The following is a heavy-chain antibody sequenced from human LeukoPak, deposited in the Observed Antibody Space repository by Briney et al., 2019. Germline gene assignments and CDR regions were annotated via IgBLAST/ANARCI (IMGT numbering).Heavy chain of an antibody. CDR1: GGSINSYY. V-gene: IGHV4-59*08. Sequence: PSETLSLTCTVSGGSINSYYWSWIRQPPGKGLEWIGYIYYSGSTKYNPSLKSRVTVSVDTSKNQFSLKLNSVTAADTAVYYCARHNYYDSTGYFDSWGQGTLVTVSS. CDR2: IYYSGST. J-gene: IGHJ4*02. D-gene: IGHD3-22*01. CDR3: ARHNYYDSTGYFDS.